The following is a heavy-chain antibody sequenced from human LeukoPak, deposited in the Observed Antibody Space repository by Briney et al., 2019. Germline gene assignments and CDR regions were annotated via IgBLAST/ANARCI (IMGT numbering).Heavy chain of an antibody. CDR3: AKELRRGDYVDY. V-gene: IGHV3-30*02. CDR2: IWYDGSNK. J-gene: IGHJ4*02. Sequence: GGSLRLSCAASGFTFSSYGMHWVRQAPGKGLEWVAVIWYDGSNKYYADSVKGRLTISRDNSKNTLYLQMNSLRAEDTAVYYCAKELRRGDYVDYWGQGTLVTVSS. CDR1: GFTFSSYG.